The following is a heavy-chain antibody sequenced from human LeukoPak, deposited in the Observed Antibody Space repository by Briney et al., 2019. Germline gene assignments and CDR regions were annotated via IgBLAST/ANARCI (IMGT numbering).Heavy chain of an antibody. Sequence: RSGGSLRLSCAASGFTFSSYAMSWVRQAPGKGLEWVSAISGSGGSTYYADSVKGRFTISRDNSKNTLYLQMNSLRAEDTAVYYCARDPNPLVPRYCSSTSCLGGVDYWGQGTLVTVSS. J-gene: IGHJ4*02. CDR1: GFTFSSYA. CDR3: ARDPNPLVPRYCSSTSCLGGVDY. V-gene: IGHV3-23*01. D-gene: IGHD2-2*01. CDR2: ISGSGGST.